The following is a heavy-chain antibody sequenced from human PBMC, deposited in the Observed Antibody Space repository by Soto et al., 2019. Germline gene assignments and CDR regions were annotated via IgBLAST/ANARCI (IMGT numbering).Heavy chain of an antibody. J-gene: IGHJ4*02. CDR2: ISGSGGST. CDR1: GFTFSSYA. CDR3: AKRGAATGHNGNYFDY. V-gene: IGHV3-23*01. D-gene: IGHD6-13*01. Sequence: EVQLLESGGGLVQPGGSLRLSCAASGFTFSSYAMSWVRQAPGNGLEWVSAISGSGGSTYYADSVKGRFTISRDNSKNTLYLQMNSLRAEDTAVYYCAKRGAATGHNGNYFDYLGQGTLVTGSS.